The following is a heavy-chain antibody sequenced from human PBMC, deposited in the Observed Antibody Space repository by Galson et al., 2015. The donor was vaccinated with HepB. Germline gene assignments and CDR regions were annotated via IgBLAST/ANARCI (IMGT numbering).Heavy chain of an antibody. Sequence: QSGAEVKKPGESLKISCKGSGYSFTSYWIGWVRQMPGKGLEWMGIIYPGDSDTRYSPSFQGQVTISADKSISTAYLQWSSLKASDTAMYYCARKAPYSSSSSPFDYWGQGTLVTVSS. CDR3: ARKAPYSSSSSPFDY. CDR2: IYPGDSDT. CDR1: GYSFTSYW. J-gene: IGHJ4*02. D-gene: IGHD6-6*01. V-gene: IGHV5-51*01.